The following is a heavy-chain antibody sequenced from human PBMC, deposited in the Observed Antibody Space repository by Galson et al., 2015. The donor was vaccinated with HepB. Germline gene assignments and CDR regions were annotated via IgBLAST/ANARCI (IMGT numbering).Heavy chain of an antibody. D-gene: IGHD2-21*02. CDR1: GYTFTSYG. CDR3: AREEVLAYCGGDCPGDAFDI. Sequence: SVKVSCKASGYTFTSYGISWVRQALGQGLEWMGWISAYNGNTNYAQKLQGRVTMTTDTSTSTAYMELRSLRSDDTAVYYCAREEVLAYCGGDCPGDAFDIWGQGTMVTVSS. V-gene: IGHV1-18*01. CDR2: ISAYNGNT. J-gene: IGHJ3*02.